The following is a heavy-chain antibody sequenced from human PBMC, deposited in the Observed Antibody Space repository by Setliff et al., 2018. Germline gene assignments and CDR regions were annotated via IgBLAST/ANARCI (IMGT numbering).Heavy chain of an antibody. CDR1: GYAFTTYY. CDR3: ARDLWPHYTFDY. V-gene: IGHV1-46*01. CDR2: INPSGGST. D-gene: IGHD4-4*01. J-gene: IGHJ4*02. Sequence: ASVKVSCKASGYAFTTYYMHWVRQAPGQGLEWMGIINPSGGSTSYAQKFQGRVTITRDTSAGTAYMELSSLRSEDTAVYYCARDLWPHYTFDYWGQGTQVTVSS.